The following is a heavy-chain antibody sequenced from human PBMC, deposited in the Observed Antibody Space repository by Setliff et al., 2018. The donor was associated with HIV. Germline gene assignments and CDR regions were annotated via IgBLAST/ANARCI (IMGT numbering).Heavy chain of an antibody. CDR1: GFSIDDYA. CDR2: VRGIAYGGTT. V-gene: IGHV3-49*03. CDR3: AKDHYGMDV. J-gene: IGHJ6*02. Sequence: GGSLRLSCTASGFSIDDYAMNWFRQAPGRGLEWVGLVRGIAYGGTTEYAASVRGRFTISRDDSKNIAYLQMNSLKTEDTAVYYCAKDHYGMDVWGQGPRSPSP.